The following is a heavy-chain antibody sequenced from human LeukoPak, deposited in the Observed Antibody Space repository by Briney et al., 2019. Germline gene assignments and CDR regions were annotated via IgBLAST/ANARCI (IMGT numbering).Heavy chain of an antibody. D-gene: IGHD1-14*01. CDR2: ISSSSYI. J-gene: IGHJ3*02. Sequence: KTGGSLRLSCAASGFTFSSYSMNWVRQAPGKGLEWVSSISSSSYIYYADSVKGRFTISRDNSKNTLYLQMNSLRAEDTAVYYCAKTTRSLGAFDIWGQGTMVTVSS. CDR1: GFTFSSYS. CDR3: AKTTRSLGAFDI. V-gene: IGHV3-21*04.